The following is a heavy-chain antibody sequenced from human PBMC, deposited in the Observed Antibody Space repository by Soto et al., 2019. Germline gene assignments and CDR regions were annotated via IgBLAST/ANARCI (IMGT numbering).Heavy chain of an antibody. CDR1: GFIFSDRY. J-gene: IGHJ4*02. CDR2: ISSSGKTV. CDR3: ARESTGSYYYFDS. Sequence: QVQLVESGGRLVGPDASLRLSCAASGFIFSDRYMSWIRQAPGKGLEWVAYISSSGKTVHYADSVKGRFTISRDHAGNSVSLQMNSLRAEDTAVYFCARESTGSYYYFDSWGQGTLVTVS. D-gene: IGHD1-26*01. V-gene: IGHV3-11*01.